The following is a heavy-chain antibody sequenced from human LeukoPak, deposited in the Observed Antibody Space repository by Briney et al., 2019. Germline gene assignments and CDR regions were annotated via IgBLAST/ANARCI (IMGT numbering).Heavy chain of an antibody. CDR3: ARARTSEPWFDP. J-gene: IGHJ5*02. D-gene: IGHD1-14*01. Sequence: PGGSLRLSCAASGFTFSSYGMQWFRQAPDKGLEWVAAISNDGSNKYYADSVKGRFTMSRDNSKNTLYLQMNSLRAEDTAVYHCARARTSEPWFDPWGQGTLVTVSS. CDR1: GFTFSSYG. CDR2: ISNDGSNK. V-gene: IGHV3-30*03.